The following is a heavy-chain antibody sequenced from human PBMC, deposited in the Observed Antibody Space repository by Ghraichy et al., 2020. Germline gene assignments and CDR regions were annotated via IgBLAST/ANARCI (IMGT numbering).Heavy chain of an antibody. J-gene: IGHJ4*02. CDR3: AKSGGFYDSSGYYYRGTYFDY. Sequence: GSLRLSCAASGFTFSSYAMSWVRQAPGKGLEWVSAISGSGGSTYYADSVKGRFTISRDNSKNTLYLQMNSLRAEDTAVYYCAKSGGFYDSSGYYYRGTYFDYWGQGTLVTVSS. CDR2: ISGSGGST. CDR1: GFTFSSYA. D-gene: IGHD3-22*01. V-gene: IGHV3-23*01.